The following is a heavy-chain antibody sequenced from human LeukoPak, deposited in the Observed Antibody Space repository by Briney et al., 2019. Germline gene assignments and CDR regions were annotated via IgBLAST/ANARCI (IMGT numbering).Heavy chain of an antibody. CDR1: GFPFSCYV. V-gene: IGHV3-33*08. D-gene: IGHD5-12*01. CDR2: MWFDGGKI. Sequence: PGRSLRLSCAASGFPFSCYVMLCLRQAPDKGLEWVAAMWFDGGKIYYADSVKGLFTLSRDNYKNTLYLQMNSLRAEDTAVYHCVRDFTKFRGGWYFYNWGQGTLVTVSS. CDR3: VRDFTKFRGGWYFYN. J-gene: IGHJ4*02.